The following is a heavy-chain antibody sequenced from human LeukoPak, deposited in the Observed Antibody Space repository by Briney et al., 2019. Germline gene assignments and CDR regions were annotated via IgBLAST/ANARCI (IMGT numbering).Heavy chain of an antibody. CDR1: GSSISSGDFY. V-gene: IGHV4-30-4*01. CDR2: IYYSGDT. J-gene: IGHJ4*02. CDR3: ATSITGTTRIVDY. Sequence: PSETPSLTCTVSGSSISSGDFYWSWIRQSPGQGLKWIGYIYYSGDTYYNPSLKSRVTISVDTSKNQFSLKLSSVTAADTAVYYCATSITGTTRIVDYWGRGTLVTVSS. D-gene: IGHD1-7*01.